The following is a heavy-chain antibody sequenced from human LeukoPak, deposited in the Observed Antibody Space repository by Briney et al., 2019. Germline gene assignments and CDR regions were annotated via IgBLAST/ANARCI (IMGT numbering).Heavy chain of an antibody. Sequence: PSETLSLTCAVYGGSFNAYYWTWIRPTPGKGLEWIGEINHSGNTNYNPSLESRVTISADTSKNQFSLNLGSVTAADTAIYYCARGLRFIQGPGYYYMDVWGKGTTVTVSS. CDR2: INHSGNT. D-gene: IGHD3-16*02. CDR1: GGSFNAYY. V-gene: IGHV4-34*01. J-gene: IGHJ6*03. CDR3: ARGLRFIQGPGYYYMDV.